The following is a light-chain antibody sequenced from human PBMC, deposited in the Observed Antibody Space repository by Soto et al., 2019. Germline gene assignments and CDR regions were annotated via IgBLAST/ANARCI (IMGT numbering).Light chain of an antibody. CDR2: DAS. V-gene: IGKV1-5*01. J-gene: IGKJ2*01. Sequence: DIQMTQSPSTLSASVGDGVTITCRASQNISVWLAWYQQRPGKAPKFLIYDASSLETGVPSRFTGSGSWTEFTLTIRSLQPDDFATYYCQQDDSSSPTFGQGTKLEIK. CDR1: QNISVW. CDR3: QQDDSSSPT.